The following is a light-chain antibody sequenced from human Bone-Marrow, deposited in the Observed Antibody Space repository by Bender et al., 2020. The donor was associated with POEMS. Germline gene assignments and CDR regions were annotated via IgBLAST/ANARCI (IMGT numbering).Light chain of an antibody. CDR2: DVT. CDR1: SSDVGVYNL. J-gene: IGLJ1*01. Sequence: QSALTQPASVSGSPGQSITISCTGTSSDVGVYNLVSWYQQHPGKAPKLMIYDVTNRPSGVSNRFSGSKSGNTASLTISGLQVDDEADYYCSSYTGSATYVFGTGTKVTAL. V-gene: IGLV2-23*02. CDR3: SSYTGSATYV.